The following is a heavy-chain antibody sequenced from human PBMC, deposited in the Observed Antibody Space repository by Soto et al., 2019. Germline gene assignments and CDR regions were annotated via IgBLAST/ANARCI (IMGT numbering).Heavy chain of an antibody. V-gene: IGHV3-74*01. CDR1: GFTFSNYW. CDR3: ARSVGIGYYGSASYVCYGLDV. CDR2: INSDGSST. D-gene: IGHD3-10*01. Sequence: EVQLVESGGALVQPGGSLRLSCAASGFTFSNYWIHWVRQVPGKGLVWVSRINSDGSSTNYADSVRGRFTISRDNAKNMVYLQLNSLRLCDTAVFYCARSVGIGYYGSASYVCYGLDVWCQGSTVTVSS. J-gene: IGHJ6*02.